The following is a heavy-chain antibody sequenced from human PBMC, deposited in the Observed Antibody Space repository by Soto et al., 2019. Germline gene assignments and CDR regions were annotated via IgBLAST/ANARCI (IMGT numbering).Heavy chain of an antibody. D-gene: IGHD3-3*01. J-gene: IGHJ1*01. V-gene: IGHV1-18*04. CDR2: SSADSGNT. CDR3: ARNFRSNYDCGPQVFEH. Sequence: ASVKVSCKASGYTFTSYGISWVRQAPGQGLEGMGLSSADSGNTNYAQKLQGRVTMSTDTSTSIAYKELRSRRSDDTAVYYCARNFRSNYDCGPQVFEHWGQGTLVTVSS. CDR1: GYTFTSYG.